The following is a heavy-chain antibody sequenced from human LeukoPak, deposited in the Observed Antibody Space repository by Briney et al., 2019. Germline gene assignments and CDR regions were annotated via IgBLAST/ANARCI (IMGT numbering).Heavy chain of an antibody. CDR2: IYSGGST. CDR1: GFTVSSNY. J-gene: IGHJ4*02. CDR3: AGSSSWDYYFDY. Sequence: GGSLRLSCAASGFTVSSNYMSWVRQAPGKGLEWVSVIYSGGSTYYADSVKGRFTISRDNSKNTLYLQMNSLRAEDTAVYYCAGSSSWDYYFDYWAREPWSPSPQ. D-gene: IGHD6-13*01. V-gene: IGHV3-53*01.